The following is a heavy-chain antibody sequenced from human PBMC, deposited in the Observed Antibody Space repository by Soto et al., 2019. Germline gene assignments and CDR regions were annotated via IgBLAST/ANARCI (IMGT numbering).Heavy chain of an antibody. CDR1: GFTFDDYA. Sequence: EVQLVESGGGLVQPGRSLRLSRAASGFTFDDYAMHWVRQVPGKGLEWVSGINWNSGSIGYADSVKGRFAISRDNAKNSPHLQMNSLRAEDTAFYYCVKDESINWYSGHFRHWGQGTLVTVSS. CDR2: INWNSGSI. J-gene: IGHJ1*01. D-gene: IGHD6-13*01. V-gene: IGHV3-9*01. CDR3: VKDESINWYSGHFRH.